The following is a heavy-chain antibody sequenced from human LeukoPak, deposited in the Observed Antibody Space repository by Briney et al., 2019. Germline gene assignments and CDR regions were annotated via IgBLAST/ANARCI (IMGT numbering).Heavy chain of an antibody. D-gene: IGHD4/OR15-4a*01. CDR1: GFTFSSYS. J-gene: IGHJ4*02. Sequence: GGSLRLSCAASGFTFSSYSMNWVRQAPGKGLEWVSSISSSSSYIYYADSMKGRFTISRDNAKNSLYLQMNSLRVEDTAVYFCARDPGAFPYFFDCWGQGTLVTVSS. V-gene: IGHV3-21*04. CDR2: ISSSSSYI. CDR3: ARDPGAFPYFFDC.